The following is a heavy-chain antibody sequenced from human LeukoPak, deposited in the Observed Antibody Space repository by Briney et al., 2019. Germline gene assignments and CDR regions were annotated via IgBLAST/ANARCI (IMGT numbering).Heavy chain of an antibody. V-gene: IGHV3-7*03. Sequence: GGSLRLSCAASGFTFSSYWMSWVRQAPGKGLEWVANIKQDGSEKYYVESVKGRFTISRDNARNTLYLQMSSLRAEDTALYYCAKELSLGAFDIWGRGTVVIVSS. J-gene: IGHJ3*02. CDR2: IKQDGSEK. CDR1: GFTFSSYW. CDR3: AKELSLGAFDI.